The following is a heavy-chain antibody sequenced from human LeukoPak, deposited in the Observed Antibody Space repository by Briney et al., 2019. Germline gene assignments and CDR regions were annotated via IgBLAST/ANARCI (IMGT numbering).Heavy chain of an antibody. D-gene: IGHD3-22*01. Sequence: SQTLSLTCTVSGGSINSGSYYWSWFRQRPGEGLEWIAYIHHSGSTYYNPSLKSPTIISIDTSKSQFSLKVTSVTAAATAVYYCARAYDSSGYYYYYYFDFWGQGTLVTVSS. J-gene: IGHJ4*02. CDR1: GGSINSGSYY. V-gene: IGHV4-31*01. CDR3: ARAYDSSGYYYYYYFDF. CDR2: IHHSGST.